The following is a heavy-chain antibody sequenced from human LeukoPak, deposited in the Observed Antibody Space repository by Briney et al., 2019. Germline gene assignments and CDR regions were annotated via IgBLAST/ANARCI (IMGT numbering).Heavy chain of an antibody. CDR1: GFTFSSYA. J-gene: IGHJ4*02. V-gene: IGHV3-30-3*01. CDR2: ISYDGSNK. D-gene: IGHD2-15*01. Sequence: GGSLRLSCAASGFTFSSYAMYWVRQAPGKGLEWVSVISYDGSNKYYADSVKGRFTISRDNSKNTLYLQMNSLRAEDTAVYYCAKLVVVAAINTRGVVDYWGQGTLVTVSS. CDR3: AKLVVVAAINTRGVVDY.